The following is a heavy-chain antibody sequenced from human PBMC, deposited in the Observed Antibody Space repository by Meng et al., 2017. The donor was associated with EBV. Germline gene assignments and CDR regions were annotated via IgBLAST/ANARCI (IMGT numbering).Heavy chain of an antibody. CDR1: GGILRCFA. D-gene: IGHD4-17*01. CDR3: ASAEHYGDYVFEY. Sequence: QVPLVQAGAGVKQPVSSAQVSCTTSGGILRCFAIRWVRQAPGQGLEWMGGIIPLFHTTNYAQKFQGRLNIIADASSATTYMELCSLRSEDTAIYYCASAEHYGDYVFEYWGQGTLVTVSS. V-gene: IGHV1-69*01. J-gene: IGHJ4*02. CDR2: IIPLFHTT.